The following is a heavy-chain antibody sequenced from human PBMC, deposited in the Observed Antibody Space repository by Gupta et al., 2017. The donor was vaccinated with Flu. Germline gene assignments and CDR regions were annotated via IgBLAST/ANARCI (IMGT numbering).Heavy chain of an antibody. D-gene: IGHD4-17*01. J-gene: IGHJ6*02. CDR1: GFTFSRYG. CDR2: IWYDGSNK. Sequence: QVQLVESGGGVVQSGRSLRLSCAASGFTFSRYGLHWVRQAPGKGLEWVAVIWYDGSNKYYADSVKGRFTISRDNSKNTLYLQMNSLRAEDTAVYYCARDDYGDYMPSGMDVWGQGTTVTVSS. V-gene: IGHV3-33*01. CDR3: ARDDYGDYMPSGMDV.